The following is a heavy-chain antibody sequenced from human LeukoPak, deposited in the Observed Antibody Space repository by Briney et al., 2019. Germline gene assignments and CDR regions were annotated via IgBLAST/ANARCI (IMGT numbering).Heavy chain of an antibody. V-gene: IGHV4-61*02. CDR3: ARSKYGDSFDY. CDR1: GGSFSSGSYY. D-gene: IGHD4-17*01. Sequence: SETLSLTCTVSGGSFSSGSYYWSWIRQPAGKGLEWIGRIYTSGSTNYNPSLKSRVTISVDTSKNQFSLKLSSVTAADTAVYYCARSKYGDSFDYWGQGTLLTVSS. CDR2: IYTSGST. J-gene: IGHJ4*02.